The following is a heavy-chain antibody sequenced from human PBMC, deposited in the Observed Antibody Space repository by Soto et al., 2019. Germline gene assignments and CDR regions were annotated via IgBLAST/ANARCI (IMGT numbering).Heavy chain of an antibody. D-gene: IGHD2-21*02. CDR3: AKASVGVVVTAIVY. CDR1: GFTFSSYG. V-gene: IGHV3-30*18. CDR2: ISYDGSNK. J-gene: IGHJ4*02. Sequence: QVQLVESGGGVVQPGRSLRLSCAASGFTFSSYGMHWVRQAPGKGLEWVAVISYDGSNKYYADSVKGRFTISRDNSKNTLYLRMNSLRAEDTAVYYCAKASVGVVVTAIVYWGQGTLVTVSS.